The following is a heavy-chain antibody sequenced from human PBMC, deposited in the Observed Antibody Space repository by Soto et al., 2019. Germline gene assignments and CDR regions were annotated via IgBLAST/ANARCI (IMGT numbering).Heavy chain of an antibody. Sequence: EVQLVESGGGLVQPGGSLRLSCAASGFTFSSYSMNWVRQAPGKGLEWVSYISSSSSTIYYADSVKGRFTISRDNAKNSLDLEMNSLRAEDTAVYYCARVCEGFGEHIDYWGQGTLVTVSS. J-gene: IGHJ4*02. CDR2: ISSSSSTI. D-gene: IGHD3-10*01. CDR3: ARVCEGFGEHIDY. CDR1: GFTFSSYS. V-gene: IGHV3-48*01.